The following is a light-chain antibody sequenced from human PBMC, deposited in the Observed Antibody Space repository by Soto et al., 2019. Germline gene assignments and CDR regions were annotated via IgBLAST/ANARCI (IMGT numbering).Light chain of an antibody. V-gene: IGKV1-5*01. J-gene: IGKJ1*01. CDR1: QSISSW. CDR3: QQYNSYPSK. Sequence: DIQMTQSPSTLSASVGDRVTITCRASQSISSWLAWYQQKPVKAPKLLIYDASSLESGVPSRFSGSGSGTEFTLTISSLQPDDFATYYCQQYNSYPSKFGQGTKVEIK. CDR2: DAS.